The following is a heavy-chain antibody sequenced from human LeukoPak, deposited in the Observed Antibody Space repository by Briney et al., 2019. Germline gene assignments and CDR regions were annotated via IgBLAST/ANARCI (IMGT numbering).Heavy chain of an antibody. Sequence: ASVKVSCKASGYTFTGYYMHWVRQAPGQGLEWMGWINPKSGGTNYAQKFQGRVTMTRDTSISTAYMEMSRLRSDDTAVYYCARAGGRSWFDPWGQGTLVTVSS. V-gene: IGHV1-2*02. CDR2: INPKSGGT. J-gene: IGHJ5*02. CDR3: ARAGGRSWFDP. CDR1: GYTFTGYY.